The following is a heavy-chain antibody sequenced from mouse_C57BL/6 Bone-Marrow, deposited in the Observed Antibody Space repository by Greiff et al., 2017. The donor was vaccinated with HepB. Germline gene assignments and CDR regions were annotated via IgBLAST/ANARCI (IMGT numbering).Heavy chain of an antibody. CDR2: IYPGSGSP. CDR3: ARWGSDYGSSWDY. CDR1: GYTFTSYW. J-gene: IGHJ2*01. Sequence: VQLQQPGAELVKPGASVKMSCKASGYTFTSYWITWVKQRPGQGLEWIGDIYPGSGSPNYNEKFKSKATLTVDTSSSTAYMQLSSLTSEESAVYYCARWGSDYGSSWDYWGQGTTRTVSS. D-gene: IGHD1-1*01. V-gene: IGHV1-55*01.